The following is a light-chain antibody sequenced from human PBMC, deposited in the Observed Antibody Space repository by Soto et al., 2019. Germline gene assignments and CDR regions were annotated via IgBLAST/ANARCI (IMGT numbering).Light chain of an antibody. Sequence: QSALTQPASVSGSPGQSITISCTGTSSDVGGYKYVSWYQQHPGKAPKLTIYEVSNRPSGVSNRFSGSKSGNTASLTISGLQAEDEAAYYCSSYTSGGTLVFGTGTKLTVL. CDR2: EVS. V-gene: IGLV2-14*01. J-gene: IGLJ1*01. CDR3: SSYTSGGTLV. CDR1: SSDVGGYKY.